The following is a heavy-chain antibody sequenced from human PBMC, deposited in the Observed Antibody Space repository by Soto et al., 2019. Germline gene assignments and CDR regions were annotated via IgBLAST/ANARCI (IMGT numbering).Heavy chain of an antibody. CDR1: GGSISSYY. CDR3: ARDQGYSSGWFDP. V-gene: IGHV4-59*01. Sequence: QVQLQESGPGLVKPSETLSLTRTVSGGSISSYYWSWIRQPPGKGLEWIGYIYYSGSTNYNPSLKSRVTISVDTSKNQFSLKLSSVTAADTAVYYCARDQGYSSGWFDPWGQGTLVTVSS. CDR2: IYYSGST. J-gene: IGHJ5*02. D-gene: IGHD6-19*01.